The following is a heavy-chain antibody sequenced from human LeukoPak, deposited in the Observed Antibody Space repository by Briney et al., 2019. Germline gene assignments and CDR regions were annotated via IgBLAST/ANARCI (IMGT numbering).Heavy chain of an antibody. CDR2: ISWYSGSI. V-gene: IGHV3-9*01. D-gene: IGHD3-16*01. Sequence: GRSLRLSCAASGFTLDDYAIHWVWQAPAKGLEWVSVISWYSGSIGYADSLNGRFTISRDNAKNSLYLQMNSLRAEDTALYYCAKDMGGSDALDIWGQGTMVTVSS. CDR3: AKDMGGSDALDI. CDR1: GFTLDDYA. J-gene: IGHJ3*02.